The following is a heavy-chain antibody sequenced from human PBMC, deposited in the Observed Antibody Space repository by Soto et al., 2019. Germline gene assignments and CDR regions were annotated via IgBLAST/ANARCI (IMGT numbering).Heavy chain of an antibody. J-gene: IGHJ6*03. CDR3: AREGSVEVPAARATENYYYYYMDV. CDR1: GYTFTSYG. D-gene: IGHD2-2*01. Sequence: ASVKVSCKASGYTFTSYGISWVRQAPGQGLEWMGWISAYNGNTNYAQKLQGRVTMTTDTSTSTAYMELSSLRSEDTAVYYCAREGSVEVPAARATENYYYYYMDVWGKGTTVTVSS. V-gene: IGHV1-18*01. CDR2: ISAYNGNT.